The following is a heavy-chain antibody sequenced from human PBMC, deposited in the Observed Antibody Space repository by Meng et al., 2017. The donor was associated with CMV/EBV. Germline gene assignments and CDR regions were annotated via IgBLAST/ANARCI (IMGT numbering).Heavy chain of an antibody. CDR3: ARSQIAAQSYYYYGMDV. CDR2: IYHSGST. V-gene: IGHV4-38-2*02. Sequence: GSLRLSCTVSGYSISSGYYWGWIRQPPGKGLAWIGSIYHSGSTYYNPSLKSRVTISVDTSKNQFSLKLSSVTAADTAVYYCARSQIAAQSYYYYGMDVWGQGTTVTVSS. D-gene: IGHD6-13*01. J-gene: IGHJ6*02. CDR1: GYSISSGYY.